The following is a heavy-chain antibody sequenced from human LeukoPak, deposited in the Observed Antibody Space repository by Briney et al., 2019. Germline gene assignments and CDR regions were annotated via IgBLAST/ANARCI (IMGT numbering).Heavy chain of an antibody. CDR1: GFTIIIYA. Sequence: GGSLRLSCAASGFTIIIYAMSWVRQAPGKGLEWVSGISGGGGSTYYTDSVKGRFTISTDNSKNTLYLQMNSLRAEDTAVYYCAKRNWNDDTGCWGQGTLVTVSS. V-gene: IGHV3-23*01. CDR3: AKRNWNDDTGC. CDR2: ISGGGGST. D-gene: IGHD1-1*01. J-gene: IGHJ4*02.